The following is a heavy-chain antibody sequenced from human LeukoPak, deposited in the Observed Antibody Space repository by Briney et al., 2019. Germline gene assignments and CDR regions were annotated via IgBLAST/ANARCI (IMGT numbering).Heavy chain of an antibody. Sequence: PGGSLRLSCAASGFTFSSYAMSWVRQAPGKGLEWVSAISASGGSTYYADSVKGRFTISRDNSKNTLYLQMNSLRAEDTAVYYCAKWGYRRAVIDYYYYYTMDVWGQGTTVTVSS. CDR3: AKWGYRRAVIDYYYYYTMDV. J-gene: IGHJ6*02. V-gene: IGHV3-23*01. CDR1: GFTFSSYA. D-gene: IGHD3-16*02. CDR2: ISASGGST.